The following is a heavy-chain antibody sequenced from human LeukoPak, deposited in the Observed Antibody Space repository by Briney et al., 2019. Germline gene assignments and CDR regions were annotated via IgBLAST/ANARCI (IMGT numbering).Heavy chain of an antibody. CDR3: ARVDGSPDY. CDR1: GYTLTTYT. V-gene: IGHV1-3*04. D-gene: IGHD2-15*01. CDR2: INTDNGNT. J-gene: IGHJ4*02. Sequence: GASVKVSCKASGYTLTTYTMHWVRQAPGQRLEWMGWINTDNGNTKYSLKFQGRVTITRDTSASTAYMELSSLTSEDTAVYYCARVDGSPDYWGQGTLVTVSS.